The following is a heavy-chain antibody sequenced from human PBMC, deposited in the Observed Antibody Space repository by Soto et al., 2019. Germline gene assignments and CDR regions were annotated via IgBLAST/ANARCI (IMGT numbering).Heavy chain of an antibody. Sequence: QVRLEESGGRVVQPGTSLRLSCAASGFTFSDYAMHWIRQAPGKGLEWVAVISYAGSEIYYSDSVKGRFTISRDNTMNTVYLQMSSVRRDDTAVYYCARTDYYCWSGFSDWGQGALVTVSS. CDR2: ISYAGSEI. J-gene: IGHJ4*02. CDR1: GFTFSDYA. CDR3: ARTDYYCWSGFSD. V-gene: IGHV3-30*04. D-gene: IGHD3-3*01.